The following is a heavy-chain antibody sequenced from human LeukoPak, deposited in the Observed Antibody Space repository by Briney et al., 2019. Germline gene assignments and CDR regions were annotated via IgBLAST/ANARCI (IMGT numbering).Heavy chain of an antibody. V-gene: IGHV3-53*01. CDR3: ARYTFRAVDI. CDR2: IYRGGDT. Sequence: GGSLSLSCAASGLSVSSNYMTWVRQAPGKGLEWLSNIYRGGDTYYADSVKGRFTISRDDFNNTLYLEMNSLRAEDTALYYCARYTFRAVDIWGQGTMVTVSS. D-gene: IGHD2-2*02. J-gene: IGHJ3*02. CDR1: GLSVSSNY.